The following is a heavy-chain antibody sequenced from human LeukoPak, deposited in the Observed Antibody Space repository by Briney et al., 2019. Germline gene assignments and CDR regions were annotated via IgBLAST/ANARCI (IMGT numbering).Heavy chain of an antibody. V-gene: IGHV4-59*01. J-gene: IGHJ3*02. CDR2: IYYSGST. D-gene: IGHD2-15*01. CDR3: ARVGYCSGGSCQENAFDI. CDR1: GGSISSYY. Sequence: SETLSLTCTVSGGSISSYYWSWIRQPPGKGLEWIGYIYYSGSTNYNPSLKSRVTISVDTSKNQFSLKLSSVTAADTAVYYCARVGYCSGGSCQENAFDIWGQGTMVTVSS.